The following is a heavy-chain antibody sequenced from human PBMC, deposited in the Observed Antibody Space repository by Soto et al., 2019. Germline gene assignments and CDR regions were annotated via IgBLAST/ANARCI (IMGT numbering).Heavy chain of an antibody. CDR1: GGAIRSGGYS. J-gene: IGHJ3*02. D-gene: IGHD2-15*01. Sequence: SETLSLTCTVSGGAIRSGGYSWSWIPPPPGKGLELIWYIYYSGSTYYNPSLKSRVTISGDTSKNQCSLKLSSVTAADTAVYYCARETGPIQYCSGGSCPRCDAFDIWGQGTMVTVSS. CDR3: ARETGPIQYCSGGSCPRCDAFDI. CDR2: IYYSGST. V-gene: IGHV4-30-4*01.